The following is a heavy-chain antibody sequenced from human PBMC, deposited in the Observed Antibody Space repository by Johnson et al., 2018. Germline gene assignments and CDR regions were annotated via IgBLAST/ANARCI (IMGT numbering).Heavy chain of an antibody. D-gene: IGHD3-3*01. CDR1: GFTFSNFG. CDR3: ASDGGGYEFWSGYYGGDKWFDP. Sequence: VQLVESGGGVVQPGRSLRLSCGASGFTFSNFGMHWVRQAPGKGLEWVADISYDGRNKNYADSVKGRFAISRNNSKNTLYVQMDSLRAEDTAVYYCASDGGGYEFWSGYYGGDKWFDPWGQGTLVTVSS. CDR2: ISYDGRNK. J-gene: IGHJ5*02. V-gene: IGHV3-30*03.